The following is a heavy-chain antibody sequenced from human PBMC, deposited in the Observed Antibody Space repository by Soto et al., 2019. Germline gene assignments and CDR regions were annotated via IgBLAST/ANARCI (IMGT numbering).Heavy chain of an antibody. CDR2: ISYDGNKK. CDR3: AKQEVLSELVARVYNITAV. J-gene: IGHJ6*02. Sequence: QVHLVESGGGVVQPGRSLRLSCAASGFTFSSYGMHWVRQAPGKGLEWVAVISYDGNKKYYADSVKGRFTISRDNSKNTRYQQMISLRVAETAVYYRAKQEVLSELVARVYNITAVWDQGATGSAAS. CDR1: GFTFSSYG. D-gene: IGHD6-13*01. V-gene: IGHV3-30*18.